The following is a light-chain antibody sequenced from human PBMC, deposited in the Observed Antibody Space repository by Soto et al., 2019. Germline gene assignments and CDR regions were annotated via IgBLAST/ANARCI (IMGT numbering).Light chain of an antibody. J-gene: IGLJ2*01. CDR1: SSNIGSNR. Sequence: QSVLTQPPSASGTPGQRVTISCSGSSSNIGSNRVNWYQQLPGTAPKLLIYSNNQRPSGVPDRFSGSKSGTSASLAISGLQSADEAGYYCAAWDDSLNAVVFAGGTKVTVL. CDR3: AAWDDSLNAVV. CDR2: SNN. V-gene: IGLV1-44*01.